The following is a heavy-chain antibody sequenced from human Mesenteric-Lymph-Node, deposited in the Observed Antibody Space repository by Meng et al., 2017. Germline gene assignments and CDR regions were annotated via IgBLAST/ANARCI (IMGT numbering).Heavy chain of an antibody. Sequence: QVQLVQSGAEVKKPGASVKVSCKASGYTFTSYGISWVRQALGQGLEWMGWISAYNGNTNYAQKLQGRVTMTTDTSTSTAYMELRSLRSDDTAVYYCARDTLYYDILTGYSPTNWFDPWGQGTLVTVSS. V-gene: IGHV1-18*01. J-gene: IGHJ5*02. CDR1: GYTFTSYG. CDR2: ISAYNGNT. D-gene: IGHD3-9*01. CDR3: ARDTLYYDILTGYSPTNWFDP.